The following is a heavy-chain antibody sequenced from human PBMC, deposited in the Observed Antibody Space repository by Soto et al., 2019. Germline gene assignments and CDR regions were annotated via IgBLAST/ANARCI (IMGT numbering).Heavy chain of an antibody. V-gene: IGHV4-30-4*01. CDR3: ASSPPYYYDSSGQPYLDY. CDR1: GGSISSGDYY. CDR2: IYYSGST. Sequence: SETLSLTCTVSGGSISSGDYYWSWIRQPPGKGLEWIGHIYYSGSTYYNPSLKRRVTISVDTSKNQFSLKLSSVTAAATAVYYCASSPPYYYDSSGQPYLDYWAQGALVTVSS. D-gene: IGHD3-22*01. J-gene: IGHJ4*02.